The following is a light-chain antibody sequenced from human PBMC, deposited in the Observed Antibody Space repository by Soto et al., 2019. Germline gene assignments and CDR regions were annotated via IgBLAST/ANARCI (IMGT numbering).Light chain of an antibody. CDR1: NSDVGDYNY. J-gene: IGLJ1*01. Sequence: QSVLAQPASVSGSPGQSITISCTGTNSDVGDYNYVSWYQHHPGKAPKLIIYEVTNRPSGVSNRFSGSKSGNTASLTISGLQAEDEADYYCSSYTSITTPDVFGTGTKVTVL. CDR3: SSYTSITTPDV. CDR2: EVT. V-gene: IGLV2-14*01.